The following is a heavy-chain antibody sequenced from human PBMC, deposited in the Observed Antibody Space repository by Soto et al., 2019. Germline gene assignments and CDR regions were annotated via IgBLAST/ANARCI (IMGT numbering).Heavy chain of an antibody. Sequence: QVQLVQSGAEVKKPGASVKVSCKASGYTFTGFYMHWVRQAPGQGLEWMGWINPNSGGTNYAQKFQGRVTMNRDTSISTAYMELSRLRSDDTAGYYCAIFGWDIVVVPAALGYYYGMDVWGQGTTVTVSS. V-gene: IGHV1-2*02. J-gene: IGHJ6*02. CDR3: AIFGWDIVVVPAALGYYYGMDV. CDR2: INPNSGGT. CDR1: GYTFTGFY. D-gene: IGHD2-2*01.